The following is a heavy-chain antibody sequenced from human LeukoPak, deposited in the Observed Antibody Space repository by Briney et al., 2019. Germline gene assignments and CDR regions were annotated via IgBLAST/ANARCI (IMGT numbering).Heavy chain of an antibody. D-gene: IGHD5-18*01. CDR3: ARTRGYSYGFDY. V-gene: IGHV3-30*19. CDR1: GFTFSSYG. CDR2: IWYDGSNK. Sequence: PGRSLRLSCAASGFTFSSYGMHWVRQAPGKGLEWVAVIWYDGSNKYYADSVKGRFTISRDNSKNTLYLQMNSLRAEDTAVYYCARTRGYSYGFDYWGQGTLVTVSS. J-gene: IGHJ4*02.